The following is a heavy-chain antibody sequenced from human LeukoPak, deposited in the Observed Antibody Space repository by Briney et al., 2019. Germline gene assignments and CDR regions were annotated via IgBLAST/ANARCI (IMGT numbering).Heavy chain of an antibody. CDR3: ARVPRYSGYGTFDY. V-gene: IGHV1-18*01. Sequence: ASVKVSCKASGYTFTSYGISRVRQAPGQGLEWMGWISAYNGNTNYAQKLQGRVTMTTDTSTSTAYMELRSLRSDDTAVYYCARVPRYSGYGTFDYWGQGTLVTVSS. J-gene: IGHJ4*02. D-gene: IGHD5-12*01. CDR2: ISAYNGNT. CDR1: GYTFTSYG.